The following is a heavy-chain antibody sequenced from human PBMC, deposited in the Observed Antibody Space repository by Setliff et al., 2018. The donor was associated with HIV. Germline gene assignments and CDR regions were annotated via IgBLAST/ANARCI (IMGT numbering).Heavy chain of an antibody. CDR3: ASDWELGHGFYI. J-gene: IGHJ3*02. Sequence: SVKVSCKISGGTLSSHALSWVRQAPGQGLEWMGGIIPIFDRTNYAQKFQGRLAMTRNTSIDTAYMELSSLTSEDTAVYYCASDWELGHGFYIWGQGTMVT. CDR2: IIPIFDRT. CDR1: GGTLSSHA. V-gene: IGHV1-69*05. D-gene: IGHD3-10*01.